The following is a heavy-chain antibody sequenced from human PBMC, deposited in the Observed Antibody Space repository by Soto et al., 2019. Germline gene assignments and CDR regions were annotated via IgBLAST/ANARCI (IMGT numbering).Heavy chain of an antibody. CDR3: ARRAITGTTNNWFDP. CDR1: GYTFTSYY. CDR2: VNPSGGST. Sequence: GASAKVSCKASGYTFTSYYMHWVRQAPGQGLEWMGIVNPSGGSTSYAQKFQGRVTMTRDTSTSTVYMELSSLRSEDTAVYYCARRAITGTTNNWFDPWGQGTLVTVSS. J-gene: IGHJ5*02. D-gene: IGHD1-7*01. V-gene: IGHV1-46*03.